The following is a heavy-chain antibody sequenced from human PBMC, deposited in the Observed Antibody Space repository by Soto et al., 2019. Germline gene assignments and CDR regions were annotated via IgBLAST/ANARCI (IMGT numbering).Heavy chain of an antibody. CDR3: ARVPTIFRVVINYYYYGRDV. D-gene: IGHD3-3*01. CDR2: IIPIFGTA. J-gene: IGHJ6*02. Sequence: QVQLVQSGAEVKKPGSSVKVSCKASGGTFSSYAISWVRQAPGQGLEWMGGIIPIFGTANYAQKFQGRVTFSPYVCTISAYMELSRLRSEDTALYYCARVPTIFRVVINYYYYGRDVWGQGTTVTVSS. V-gene: IGHV1-69*05. CDR1: GGTFSSYA.